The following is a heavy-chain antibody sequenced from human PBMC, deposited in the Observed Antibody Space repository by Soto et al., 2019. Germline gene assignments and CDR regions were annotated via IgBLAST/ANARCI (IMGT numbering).Heavy chain of an antibody. CDR3: ARSIGIAVAGEVDY. CDR2: ISPGGDST. D-gene: IGHD6-19*01. V-gene: IGHV3-23*01. Sequence: EVQLLESGGGLVQPGGSLRLSCAASGFIFRTYAMTWVRQAPGKGLEWVSAISPGGDSTYYADSVKGRFTISRDNSKNSLYLQMNSLRAEDTAVYYCARSIGIAVAGEVDYWGQGTLVTVSS. CDR1: GFIFRTYA. J-gene: IGHJ4*02.